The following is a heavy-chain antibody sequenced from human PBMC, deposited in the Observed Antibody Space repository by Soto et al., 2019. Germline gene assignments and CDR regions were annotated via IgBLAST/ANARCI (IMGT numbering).Heavy chain of an antibody. CDR1: GFILSSSG. CDR3: ARDGRRGYDLDV. Sequence: QVHLVESGGGVVQPGGSLRLSCAASGFILSSSGMQWVRQPPGKGLEWVAVLWADENNKQYADSVKGRCTVFRDSSKNTLYLEINSLRAEDTAVYYCARDGRRGYDLDVWGQGTAVTVSS. V-gene: IGHV3-33*01. J-gene: IGHJ6*02. CDR2: LWADENNK.